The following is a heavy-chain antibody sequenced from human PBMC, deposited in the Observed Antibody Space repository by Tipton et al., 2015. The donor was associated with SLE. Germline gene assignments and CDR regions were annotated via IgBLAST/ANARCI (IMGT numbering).Heavy chain of an antibody. CDR3: ARGTGAYFDH. J-gene: IGHJ4*02. V-gene: IGHV3-30*02. CDR1: GFTFGGYA. Sequence: SLRLSCAASGFTFGGYAMHWVRQAPGKGLEWVAFIRADGSNKDYTDSVKGRFTISRDKSKNTLYFQMNRLGVEDTAGYYCARGTGAYFDHWGQGTLVTVSS. D-gene: IGHD3-16*01. CDR2: IRADGSNK.